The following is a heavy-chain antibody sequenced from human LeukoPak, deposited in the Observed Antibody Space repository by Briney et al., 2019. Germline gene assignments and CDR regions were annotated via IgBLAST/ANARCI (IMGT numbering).Heavy chain of an antibody. CDR1: GYTFTSYY. CDR3: ARVRSRVRGAFDI. D-gene: IGHD3-10*01. CDR2: INPSGGST. J-gene: IGHJ3*02. Sequence: EASVKVSCKASGYTFTSYYIHWVRQAPGQGLEWMGIINPSGGSTSYAQKFQGRVTMTRDTSTSTVYMELSSLRSEDTAVYYCARVRSRVRGAFDIWGQGTMVTVSS. V-gene: IGHV1-46*01.